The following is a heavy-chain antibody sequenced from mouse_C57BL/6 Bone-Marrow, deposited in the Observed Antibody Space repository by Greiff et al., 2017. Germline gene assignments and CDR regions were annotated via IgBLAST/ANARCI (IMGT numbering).Heavy chain of an antibody. CDR3: ERVCYYSAWFAY. J-gene: IGHJ3*01. CDR2: ISRGSSTI. Sequence: EVMLVESGGGLVKPGGSLKLSCAASGFTFSDYGMHWVRQAPEKGLEWVAYISRGSSTIYYADKVKGRFTISRDHAKNTLFLQMTSLRSDETAMYYRERVCYYSAWFAYWGQGTLVTVSA. V-gene: IGHV5-17*01. CDR1: GFTFSDYG. D-gene: IGHD1-1*01.